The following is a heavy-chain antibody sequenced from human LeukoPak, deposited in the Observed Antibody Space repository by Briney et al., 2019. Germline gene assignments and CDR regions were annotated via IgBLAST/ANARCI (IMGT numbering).Heavy chain of an antibody. CDR3: AKDPVGNIVVVVAATQDDY. CDR2: ISYDGSNK. D-gene: IGHD2-15*01. V-gene: IGHV3-30*18. CDR1: GFTFSSYG. J-gene: IGHJ4*02. Sequence: GRSLRLSCAASGFTFSSYGMHWVRQAPGKGLEWVAVISYDGSNKYYADSVKGRFTISRDNSKNTLYLQMNSPRAEDTAVYYCAKDPVGNIVVVVAATQDDYWGQGTLVTVSS.